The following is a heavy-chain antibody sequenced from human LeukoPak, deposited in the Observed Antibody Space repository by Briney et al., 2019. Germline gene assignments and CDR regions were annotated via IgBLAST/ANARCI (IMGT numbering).Heavy chain of an antibody. CDR1: GGSFSGYY. J-gene: IGHJ6*02. CDR3: ARRYDYVWGSPPYGMDV. Sequence: SETLSLTCAVYGGSFSGYYWSWIRQPPGKGLEWIGEINHSGSTNYNPSLKSRVTISVDTSKNQFSLKLSSVTAADTAVYYCARRYDYVWGSPPYGMDVWGQGTTVTVSS. D-gene: IGHD3-16*01. V-gene: IGHV4-34*01. CDR2: INHSGST.